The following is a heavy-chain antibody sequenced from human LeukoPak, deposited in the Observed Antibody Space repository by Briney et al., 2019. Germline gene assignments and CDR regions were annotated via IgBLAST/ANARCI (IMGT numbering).Heavy chain of an antibody. CDR1: GFIFSGSD. CDR3: TRLRVDYGDFDY. D-gene: IGHD4-17*01. J-gene: IGHJ4*02. CDR2: IRSKANSYAT. Sequence: QTGGSLRLSCAASGFIFSGSDMHWVRQASEKGLEWLGRIRSKANSYATEYAASVKGRFTISRDDSKNTAYLQMNSLKTEDTAVYYCTRLRVDYGDFDYWGQGTLVTVSS. V-gene: IGHV3-73*01.